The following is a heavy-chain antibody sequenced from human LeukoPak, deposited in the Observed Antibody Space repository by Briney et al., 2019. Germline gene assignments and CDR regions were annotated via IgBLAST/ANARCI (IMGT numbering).Heavy chain of an antibody. V-gene: IGHV4-38-2*02. CDR1: GYSISSGYY. CDR2: IYHSGST. CDR3: ARDWNYYDTSGYHRPFDY. J-gene: IGHJ4*02. Sequence: SETLSLTCTVSGYSISSGYYWGWIRPPPGKGLEWIGSIYHSGSTNYNPSLKSRVTISVDTSENQFSLNLSSVTAADTAIYYCARDWNYYDTSGYHRPFDYWGQGTLVTVSS. D-gene: IGHD3-22*01.